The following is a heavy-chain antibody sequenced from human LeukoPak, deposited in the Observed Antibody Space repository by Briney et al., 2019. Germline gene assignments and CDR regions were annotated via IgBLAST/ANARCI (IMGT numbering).Heavy chain of an antibody. J-gene: IGHJ5*02. CDR1: GGSFSGYY. CDR3: ARPRVVRGWGGTFDP. CDR2: INHSGST. V-gene: IGHV4-34*01. D-gene: IGHD3-10*01. Sequence: PSETLSLTCAVYGGSFSGYYWSWIRQPPGKGLEWIGEINHSGSTNYNPSLKSRVTISVDTSKNQFSLKLSSVTAADTAVYYCARPRVVRGWGGTFDPWGQGTLVTVSS.